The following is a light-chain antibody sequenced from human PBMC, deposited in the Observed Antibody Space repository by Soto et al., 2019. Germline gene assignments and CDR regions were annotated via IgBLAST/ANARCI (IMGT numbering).Light chain of an antibody. J-gene: IGLJ1*01. CDR3: AVWDDSRNGDV. CDR2: SNN. CDR1: SSNIGSNT. V-gene: IGLV1-44*01. Sequence: QSVLTQPPSASGTPGQRVTISCSGSSSNIGSNTVNWYQHLPRAAPKLLIQSNNQRPSGVPDRFSGSQSGTSASLAISGLQSEDDADYYCAVWDDSRNGDVFGTGTKLTVL.